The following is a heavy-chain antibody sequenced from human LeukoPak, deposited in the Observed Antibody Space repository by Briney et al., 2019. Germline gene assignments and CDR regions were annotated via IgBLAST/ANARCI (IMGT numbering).Heavy chain of an antibody. CDR2: IYYSGST. V-gene: IGHV4-59*01. CDR1: GGSISSYY. J-gene: IGHJ4*02. Sequence: SETLSLTCTVSGGSISSYYWSWIRQPPGKGPEWIGYIYYSGSTNYNPSLKSRVTISVDTSKNQFSLKLSSVTAADTAVYYCAREGGIAARPFDYWGQGTLVTVSS. CDR3: AREGGIAARPFDY. D-gene: IGHD6-6*01.